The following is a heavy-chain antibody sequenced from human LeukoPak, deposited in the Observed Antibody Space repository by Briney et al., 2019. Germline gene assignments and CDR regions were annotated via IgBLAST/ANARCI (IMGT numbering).Heavy chain of an antibody. Sequence: PGRSLRLSCAASGFTFDDYAMHWVRQAPGKGLEWVSGISWNSGSIGYADSVKGRFTISRDNAKNSLYLQMNSLRAEDTALYYCAKDLNWNYEVRYFDYWGQGTLVTVSS. D-gene: IGHD1-7*01. CDR3: AKDLNWNYEVRYFDY. V-gene: IGHV3-9*01. CDR1: GFTFDDYA. CDR2: ISWNSGSI. J-gene: IGHJ4*02.